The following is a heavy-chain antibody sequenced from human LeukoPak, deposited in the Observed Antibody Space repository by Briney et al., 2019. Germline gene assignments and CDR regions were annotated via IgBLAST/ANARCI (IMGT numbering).Heavy chain of an antibody. CDR3: AKWGDYDVLTGYYVSDY. CDR1: GCTFSNYA. Sequence: PGASLRLSCAASGCTFSNYAMSWARQAPGKGLEWVSAISGGGSGIYYADSMKSRFTISRDNSKNTLYLQINSLRAEDTAVYYCAKWGDYDVLTGYYVSDYWGQGTQVTVSS. V-gene: IGHV3-23*01. J-gene: IGHJ4*02. D-gene: IGHD3-9*01. CDR2: ISGGGSGI.